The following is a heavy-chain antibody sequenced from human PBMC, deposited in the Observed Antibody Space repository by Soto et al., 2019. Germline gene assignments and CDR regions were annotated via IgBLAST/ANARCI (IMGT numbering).Heavy chain of an antibody. D-gene: IGHD3-3*01. CDR1: GFTFSSYA. V-gene: IGHV3-23*01. Sequence: LRLSCAASGFTFSSYAMSWVRQAPGKGLEWVSAISGSGGSTYYADSVKGRFTISRDNSKNTLYLQMNSLRAEDTAVYYCAKVYDFFLGGLDYYFFYGMDVWGQGTTVTVSS. J-gene: IGHJ6*02. CDR3: AKVYDFFLGGLDYYFFYGMDV. CDR2: ISGSGGST.